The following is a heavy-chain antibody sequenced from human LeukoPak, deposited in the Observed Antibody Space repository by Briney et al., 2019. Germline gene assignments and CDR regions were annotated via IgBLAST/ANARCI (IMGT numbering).Heavy chain of an antibody. CDR1: GFTFSSYW. J-gene: IGHJ4*02. CDR2: IKQDGSEK. Sequence: GGSLRLSCAASGFTFSSYWMSWVRQAPGKELEWVANIKQDGSEKYYVDSVKGRFTISRDNAKNSLYLQMNSLRAEDTAVYYCARETLRYFDWLFLYYFDYWGQGTLVTVSS. V-gene: IGHV3-7*01. D-gene: IGHD3-9*01. CDR3: ARETLRYFDWLFLYYFDY.